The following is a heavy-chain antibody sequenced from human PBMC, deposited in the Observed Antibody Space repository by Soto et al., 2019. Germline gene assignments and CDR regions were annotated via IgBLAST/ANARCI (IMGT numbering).Heavy chain of an antibody. CDR3: VRDSHGDY. V-gene: IGHV3-74*01. J-gene: IGHJ4*02. Sequence: EVQLVESGGGLVQPGGSLRLSCAASGFTFNSYWMQWVRHAPGKGLEWVSRIDGDEDSTTNYADTVKGRFTISRDNVKNTLYLKMTSLRAEDTAVYYCVRDSHGDYWGQGTLVTVSS. CDR2: IDGDEDSTT. CDR1: GFTFNSYW.